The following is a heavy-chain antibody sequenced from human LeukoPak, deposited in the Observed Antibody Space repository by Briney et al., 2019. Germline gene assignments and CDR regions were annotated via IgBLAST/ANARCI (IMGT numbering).Heavy chain of an antibody. D-gene: IGHD3-10*01. V-gene: IGHV1-2*02. CDR2: INPNSGGT. CDR1: GYIFTDYY. J-gene: IGHJ4*02. CDR3: AKSQYSFASGSSRPLFDY. Sequence: APVKVSCKASGYIFTDYYIHWVRQARGQGLEWMGWINPNSGGTYFAQKFEARVTLTRDTSINTGYMEMRGLTSDDTAVYYCAKSQYSFASGSSRPLFDYWGPGTLVTVSS.